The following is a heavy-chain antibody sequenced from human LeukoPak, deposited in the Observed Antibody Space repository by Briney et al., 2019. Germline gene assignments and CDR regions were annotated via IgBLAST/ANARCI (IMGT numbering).Heavy chain of an antibody. D-gene: IGHD3-16*02. CDR2: ISPYNGNT. Sequence: ASVKVSCKASGYTFINYGITWVRQAPGQGLEWMGWISPYNGNTKYLQKFQGRVTMTTDTSTSTAYMEVRSLRFDDTAVYYCARDGGGGYVWGSYRPPDYWGQGTLVTVSS. V-gene: IGHV1-18*01. CDR1: GYTFINYG. J-gene: IGHJ4*02. CDR3: ARDGGGGYVWGSYRPPDY.